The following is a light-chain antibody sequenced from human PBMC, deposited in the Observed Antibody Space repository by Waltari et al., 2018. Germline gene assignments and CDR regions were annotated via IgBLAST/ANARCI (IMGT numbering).Light chain of an antibody. CDR2: WAS. J-gene: IGKJ1*01. Sequence: DIVMTQSPDSLAVSRGERATINCKSSQSVLFSTNNKNYLAWYQQKTEQPPKLLFYWASTRESGVPDRFSGSGSGTDFTLTISSLQAEEVAVYYCQQYRSTLWTFGQGTRVEIK. V-gene: IGKV4-1*01. CDR3: QQYRSTLWT. CDR1: QSVLFSTNNKNY.